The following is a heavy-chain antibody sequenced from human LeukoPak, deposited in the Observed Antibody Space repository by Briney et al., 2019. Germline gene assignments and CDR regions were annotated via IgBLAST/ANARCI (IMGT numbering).Heavy chain of an antibody. J-gene: IGHJ4*02. CDR2: IYSGGST. Sequence: GGSLRLSCAASGFTVSSNYMSWVRQAPGKGLEWVSVIYSGGSTYYADSVKGRFTISRDNSKNTLYLQMNSLRAEDTAVYYCAKDKSYYYDSGSYGLDYWGQGTLVTVSS. D-gene: IGHD3-10*01. CDR3: AKDKSYYYDSGSYGLDY. V-gene: IGHV3-53*01. CDR1: GFTVSSNY.